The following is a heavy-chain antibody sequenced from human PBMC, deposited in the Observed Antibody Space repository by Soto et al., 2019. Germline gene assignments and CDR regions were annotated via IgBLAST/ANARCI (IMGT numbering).Heavy chain of an antibody. D-gene: IGHD1-26*01. CDR3: ARGYSPALGAPWARVNWFDP. CDR2: IYYIGST. J-gene: IGHJ5*02. V-gene: IGHV4-59*01. CDR1: GGSMCRFY. Sequence: SVTLSLTWTVSGGSMCRFYWILLRQPPGKGLEWIGYIYYIGSTNYNPSLKSRVTMSVDTSRNQLSLNLTSVTAADTAVYYCARGYSPALGAPWARVNWFDPWGQGTLVTVSS.